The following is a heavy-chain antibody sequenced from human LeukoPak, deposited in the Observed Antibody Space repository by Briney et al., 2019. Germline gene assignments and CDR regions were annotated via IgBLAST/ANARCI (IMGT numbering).Heavy chain of an antibody. CDR1: GYTFTSYD. Sequence: EASVKVSCKASGYTFTSYDINWVRQATGQGLEWMGWMNPNSGNTGYAQKFQGRVTMTRNTPISTAYMELSSLRSEDTAVYYCARGRGSSWWQDLDYWGQGTLVTVSS. CDR3: ARGRGSSWWQDLDY. J-gene: IGHJ4*02. V-gene: IGHV1-8*01. D-gene: IGHD6-13*01. CDR2: MNPNSGNT.